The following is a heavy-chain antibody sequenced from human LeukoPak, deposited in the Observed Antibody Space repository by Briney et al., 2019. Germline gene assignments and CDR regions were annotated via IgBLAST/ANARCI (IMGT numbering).Heavy chain of an antibody. CDR2: LSGSGAGT. D-gene: IGHD3-10*01. J-gene: IGHJ4*02. CDR1: GFTFSDYA. V-gene: IGHV3-23*01. Sequence: GGSLRLSCAASGFTFSDYALGWVRQAPGRGLEWVATLSGSGAGTYYSDSVQGRFTISRDNSKRTLFLQMNSLRAEDTAVYYCAKQGVIWGQGTLVTVSS. CDR3: AKQGVI.